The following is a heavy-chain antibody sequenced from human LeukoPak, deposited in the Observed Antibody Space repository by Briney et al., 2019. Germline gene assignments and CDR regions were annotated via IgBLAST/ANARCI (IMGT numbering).Heavy chain of an antibody. V-gene: IGHV4-39*01. Sequence: SETLSLTCSVSGGSISSSSYYWGWIRQPPGKGLEWIGSIYYSGSTYYNPSLKSRVTISVDTSKNQFSLKLSSVTAADTAVYYCARLEYSGYINYYYYGMDVWGQGTTVTVSS. J-gene: IGHJ6*02. CDR2: IYYSGST. CDR1: GGSISSSSYY. CDR3: ARLEYSGYINYYYYGMDV. D-gene: IGHD5-12*01.